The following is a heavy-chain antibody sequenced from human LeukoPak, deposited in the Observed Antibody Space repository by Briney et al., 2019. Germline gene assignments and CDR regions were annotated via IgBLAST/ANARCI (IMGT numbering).Heavy chain of an antibody. CDR2: INSDGSST. D-gene: IGHD5-12*01. J-gene: IGHJ4*02. CDR3: ARDSGYDSANDY. CDR1: GFTLRNYW. V-gene: IGHV3-74*01. Sequence: GGSLRLSCAASGFTLRNYWMHWVRQAPGKGRVWVSRINSDGSSTRYADSVKGRFTISRDNATNPLYLQMNSLRAEDTAVYYCARDSGYDSANDYWGQGTLVTVSS.